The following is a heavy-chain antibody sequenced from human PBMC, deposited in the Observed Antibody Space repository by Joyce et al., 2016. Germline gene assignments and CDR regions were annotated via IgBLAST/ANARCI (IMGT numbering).Heavy chain of an antibody. CDR1: GYTLNELS. J-gene: IGHJ4*02. CDR2: FDPEDGEI. Sequence: QVQLVQSGTEVKRPGASVKVSCKVSGYTLNELSMHWVRQAPGKGLEWMGGFDPEDGEIIYAQKFQGRVTMIEDTSTETAYMELSSLTSEDTAVYFCTTDGVGYSYGLYYFDYWGQGTLVTVSS. CDR3: TTDGVGYSYGLYYFDY. D-gene: IGHD5-12*01. V-gene: IGHV1-24*01.